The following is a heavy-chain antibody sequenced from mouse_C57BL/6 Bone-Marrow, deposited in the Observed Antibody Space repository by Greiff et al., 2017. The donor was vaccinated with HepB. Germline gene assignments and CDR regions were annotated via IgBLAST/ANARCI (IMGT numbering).Heavy chain of an antibody. CDR3: ARSPYDYDGYYYAMDY. CDR1: GYSITSDY. V-gene: IGHV3-8*01. CDR2: ISYSGST. D-gene: IGHD2-4*01. Sequence: EVKLVESGPGLAKPSQTLSLTCSVTGYSITSDYWNWIRKFPGNKLEYMGYISYSGSTYYNPSLKSRISITRDTSKNQYYLQLNSVTTEDTATYYCARSPYDYDGYYYAMDYWGQGTSVTVSS. J-gene: IGHJ4*01.